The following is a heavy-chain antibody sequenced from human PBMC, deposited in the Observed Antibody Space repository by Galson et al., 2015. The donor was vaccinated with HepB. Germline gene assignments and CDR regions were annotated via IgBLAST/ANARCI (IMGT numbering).Heavy chain of an antibody. CDR1: GFTFSDHY. V-gene: IGHV3-72*01. D-gene: IGHD3-22*01. Sequence: SLRLSCAASGFTFSDHYMDWVRQAPGKGLEWVGLSRNKANSYTTEYAASVKGRFTISRDDSKNSLYLQMNSLKTEDTAVYYCAKSFSSAYHYYFDYWGQGTLVTVSS. CDR3: AKSFSSAYHYYFDY. CDR2: SRNKANSYTT. J-gene: IGHJ4*02.